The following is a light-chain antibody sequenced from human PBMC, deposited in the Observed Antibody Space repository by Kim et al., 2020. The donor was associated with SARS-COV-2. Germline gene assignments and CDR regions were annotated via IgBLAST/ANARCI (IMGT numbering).Light chain of an antibody. Sequence: ASVGDRVTISCRASQGISNDLAWYRQNPGRAPKLLIYGASTLQSGVPSRFSGSGSGTEFTLTISSLQPEDFATYYCQQFNVYPRTFGQGTKVDIK. CDR2: GAS. V-gene: IGKV1-9*01. J-gene: IGKJ1*01. CDR1: QGISND. CDR3: QQFNVYPRT.